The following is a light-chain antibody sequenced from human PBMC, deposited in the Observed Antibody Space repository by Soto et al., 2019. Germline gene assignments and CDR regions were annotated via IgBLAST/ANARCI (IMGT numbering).Light chain of an antibody. J-gene: IGLJ1*01. V-gene: IGLV2-14*01. CDR3: SSYTSSSTF. CDR2: EVS. CDR1: SSDVGGYNY. Sequence: QSALTQPASVSGSPGQSITISCTGTSSDVGGYNYVSWYQQHPGKAPKLMLYEVSNRPSGVSNRFSGSKSGNTAALTISGLQAEDEADYYCSSYTSSSTFFGTGTKLTVL.